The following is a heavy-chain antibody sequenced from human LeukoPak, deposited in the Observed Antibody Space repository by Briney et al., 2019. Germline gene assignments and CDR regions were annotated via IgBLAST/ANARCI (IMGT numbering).Heavy chain of an antibody. CDR1: GFMFRDAA. CDR3: ARDIELST. Sequence: GVSLRLSCAASGFMFRDAAMTWVRQAPGKGLEWVSLIASSGLNTYYADSVRGRFTISRDNSKNTLSLQMNSLRVEDTAIYYCARDIELSTWGLGTLVTVSS. J-gene: IGHJ3*01. V-gene: IGHV3-23*01. D-gene: IGHD5-12*01. CDR2: IASSGLNT.